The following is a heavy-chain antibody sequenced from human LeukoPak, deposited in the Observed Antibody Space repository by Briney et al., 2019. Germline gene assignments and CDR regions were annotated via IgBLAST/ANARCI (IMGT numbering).Heavy chain of an antibody. CDR2: ISGRGDST. Sequence: GGSLILSCAASRFTFSSYAMSWVRQAPGKGLEWVSTISGRGDSTYYADSVKGRFTISRDNSRNTLHLQMNTLRAEDTAVYYCAKAIAAPVWYFDLWGRGTLVTVSS. J-gene: IGHJ2*01. V-gene: IGHV3-23*01. D-gene: IGHD6-13*01. CDR3: AKAIAAPVWYFDL. CDR1: RFTFSSYA.